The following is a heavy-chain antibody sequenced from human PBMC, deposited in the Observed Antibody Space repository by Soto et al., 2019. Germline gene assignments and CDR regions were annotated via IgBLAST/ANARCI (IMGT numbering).Heavy chain of an antibody. CDR1: GGTFSSYA. V-gene: IGHV1-69*12. CDR2: IIPIFGTA. D-gene: IGHD4-4*01. Sequence: QVQLVQSGAEVKKPGSSVKVSCKASGGTFSSYAISWVRQAPGQGLEWMGGIIPIFGTANYAQKFQGRVTITADESTSTVYLELSSLRSEDTAVYCCERVPHDYSSPRWFDPWGQGPLVTVSS. CDR3: ERVPHDYSSPRWFDP. J-gene: IGHJ5*02.